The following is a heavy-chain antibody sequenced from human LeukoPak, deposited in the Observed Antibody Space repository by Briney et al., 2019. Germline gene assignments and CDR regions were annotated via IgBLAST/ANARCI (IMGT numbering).Heavy chain of an antibody. V-gene: IGHV4-61*02. J-gene: IGHJ4*02. CDR2: IYTSGST. CDR1: GGSISSGSYY. Sequence: PSQTLSLTCTVSGGSISSGSYYWSWIRRPAGKGLEWIGRIYTSGSTNYNPSLKSRFTISVDTSKNQFSLKLSAVTAADTAVYYCARDHRITMILGDWGQGTLVTVSS. D-gene: IGHD3-22*01. CDR3: ARDHRITMILGD.